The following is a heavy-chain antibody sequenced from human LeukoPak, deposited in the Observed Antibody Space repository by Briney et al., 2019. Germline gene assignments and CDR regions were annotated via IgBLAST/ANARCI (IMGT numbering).Heavy chain of an antibody. CDR1: GGSFSGYY. CDR3: ARVTRSPYYYDSSGQRAYFDY. Sequence: SETLSLTCAVYGGSFSGYYWSWIRQPPGKGLEWIGEINHSGSTNYNPSLKSRFTISVDTSKNQFSLKLSSVTAADTAVYYCARVTRSPYYYDSSGQRAYFDYWGQGTLVTVSS. J-gene: IGHJ4*02. V-gene: IGHV4-34*01. CDR2: INHSGST. D-gene: IGHD3-22*01.